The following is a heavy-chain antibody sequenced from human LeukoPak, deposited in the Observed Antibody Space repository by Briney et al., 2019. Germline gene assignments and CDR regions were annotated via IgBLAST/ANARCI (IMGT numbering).Heavy chain of an antibody. J-gene: IGHJ4*02. V-gene: IGHV4-39*01. Sequence: SETLSLTCAVSGGSISTSDYYWGWIRQPPGKGPEWIGSIYYSGSPYYNPFLKSRLTISGDMSKNQFSLKLSSVTTADTAVYYCARHASGWYTDWGQGTLVTVSS. D-gene: IGHD6-19*01. CDR2: IYYSGSP. CDR3: ARHASGWYTD. CDR1: GGSISTSDYY.